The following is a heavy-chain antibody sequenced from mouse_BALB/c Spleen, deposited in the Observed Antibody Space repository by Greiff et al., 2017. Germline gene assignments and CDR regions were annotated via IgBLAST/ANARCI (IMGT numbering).Heavy chain of an antibody. CDR1: GFNIKDTY. D-gene: IGHD1-1*01. Sequence: EVHLVESGAELVKPGASVKLSCTASGFNIKDTYMHWVKQRPEQGLEWIGRIDPANGNTKYDPKFQGKATITADTSSNTAYLQLSSLTSEDTAVYYCARDYYGSSNYFDYWGQGTTLTVSS. CDR3: ARDYYGSSNYFDY. V-gene: IGHV14-3*02. J-gene: IGHJ2*01. CDR2: IDPANGNT.